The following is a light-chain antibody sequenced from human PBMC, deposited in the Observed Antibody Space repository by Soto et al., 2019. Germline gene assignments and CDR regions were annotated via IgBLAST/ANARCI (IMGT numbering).Light chain of an antibody. CDR3: QQSYSTPYT. CDR2: AAS. J-gene: IGKJ2*01. V-gene: IGKV1-39*01. CDR1: QSISTS. Sequence: DIQMTQSPSSLSASVGDRVTITCRASQSISTSLNWYQQEPGKAPKLLIYAASSLHSGVPSRFSGSGSGTDFTLTISSLQPEDFAAYYCQQSYSTPYTFGLGTKLEIK.